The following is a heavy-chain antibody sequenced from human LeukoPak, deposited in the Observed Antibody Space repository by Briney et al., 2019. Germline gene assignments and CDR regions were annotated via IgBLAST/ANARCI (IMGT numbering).Heavy chain of an antibody. Sequence: GGSLRLSCAASGFTFSSFWMHWVRHAPGKGLVWVSRINSDGYSISYADPVKGRFTNSRDNAKNTLYLQMNSLRAEDTAVYYCARGIAVAGTDSWGQGTLVTVSS. D-gene: IGHD6-19*01. CDR3: ARGIAVAGTDS. CDR2: INSDGYSI. CDR1: GFTFSSFW. J-gene: IGHJ4*02. V-gene: IGHV3-74*01.